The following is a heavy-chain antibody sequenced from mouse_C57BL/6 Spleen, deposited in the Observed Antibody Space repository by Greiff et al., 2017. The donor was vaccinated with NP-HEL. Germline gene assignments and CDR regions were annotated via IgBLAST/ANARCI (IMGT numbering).Heavy chain of an antibody. CDR3: AREGYSNYGYFDV. V-gene: IGHV5-4*01. Sequence: EVQLVESGGGLVKPGGSLKLSCAASGFTLSSYAMSWVRQTPEKRLEWVATISDGGSYTYYPDNVKGRFTISRDNAKNNLYLQMSHLKSEDTAMYYCAREGYSNYGYFDVWGTGTTVTVSS. D-gene: IGHD2-5*01. CDR1: GFTLSSYA. CDR2: ISDGGSYT. J-gene: IGHJ1*03.